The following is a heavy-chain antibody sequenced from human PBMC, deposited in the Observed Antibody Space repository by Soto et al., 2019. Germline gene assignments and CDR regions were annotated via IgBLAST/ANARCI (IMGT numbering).Heavy chain of an antibody. V-gene: IGHV1-18*01. CDR2: ISAYNGNT. CDR3: ARGTRVVAAIIIAFDI. CDR1: GYTFTSYG. Sequence: ASVKVSCKTSGYTFTSYGISWVRQAPGQGLEWMGWISAYNGNTNYAQKLQGRVTMTTDTSTSTAYMELRSLRSDDTAVYYCARGTRVVAAIIIAFDIWGQGTMVTVSS. J-gene: IGHJ3*02. D-gene: IGHD2-15*01.